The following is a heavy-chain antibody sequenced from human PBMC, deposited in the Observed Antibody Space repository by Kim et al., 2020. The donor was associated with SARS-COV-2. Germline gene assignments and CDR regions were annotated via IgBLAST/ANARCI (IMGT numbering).Heavy chain of an antibody. D-gene: IGHD6-19*01. Sequence: TYSADSVTGRFTISRDDAKNMVDLQINSLSGHDTGVYYCVKPGGGWYYFHSWGQGTLVTVSS. V-gene: IGHV3-23*01. CDR3: VKPGGGWYYFHS. J-gene: IGHJ4*02. CDR2: T.